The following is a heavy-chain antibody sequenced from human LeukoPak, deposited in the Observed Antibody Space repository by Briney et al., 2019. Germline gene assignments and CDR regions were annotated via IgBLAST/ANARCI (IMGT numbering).Heavy chain of an antibody. D-gene: IGHD6-13*01. V-gene: IGHV4-34*01. CDR3: ARKGPPYSSSWYVDWFDP. J-gene: IGHJ5*02. Sequence: SETLSLTCAVYGGSFSGYYWSWIRQPPGKGLEWIGEINHNGSTNYNPSLKSRVTISVDTSKNQFSLKLSSVTAADTAVYYCARKGPPYSSSWYVDWFDPWGQGTLVTVSS. CDR1: GGSFSGYY. CDR2: INHNGST.